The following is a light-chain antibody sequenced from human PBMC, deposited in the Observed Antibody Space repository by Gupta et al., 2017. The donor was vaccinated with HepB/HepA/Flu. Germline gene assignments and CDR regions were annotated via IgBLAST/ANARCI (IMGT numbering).Light chain of an antibody. J-gene: IGKJ1*01. CDR2: AAS. CDR1: QSISIY. Sequence: DIQMTQSPSSLSAPVGDRVTITCRASQSISIYLNWYQQRPGRAPKVLINAASSLQSGDPTRFTGSGSGTDFTLTISSLQPEDVATYYCQQSFSTPRTFGQGTRVEIE. CDR3: QQSFSTPRT. V-gene: IGKV1-39*01.